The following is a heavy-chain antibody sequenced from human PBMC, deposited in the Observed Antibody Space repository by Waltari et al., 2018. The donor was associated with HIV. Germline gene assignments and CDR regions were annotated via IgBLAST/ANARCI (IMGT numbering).Heavy chain of an antibody. J-gene: IGHJ5*02. CDR3: ARTLVSSGLVRFDP. D-gene: IGHD6-6*01. CDR2: INTDTGNP. V-gene: IGHV7-4-1*02. Sequence: QVPLVQSGSELKKPGASVRVSCKPSGYSITSHAINWLRQAPGQGLEWMGWINTDTGNPTYAPGFTGRFVFSVDSTVRTAYLQISSLMVDDTAVYYCARTLVSSGLVRFDPWGQGTLVTVSS. CDR1: GYSITSHA.